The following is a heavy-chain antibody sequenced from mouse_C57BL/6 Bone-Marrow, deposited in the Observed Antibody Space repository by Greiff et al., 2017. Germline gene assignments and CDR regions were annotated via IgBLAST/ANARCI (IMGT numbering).Heavy chain of an antibody. Sequence: DVKLVESGEGLVKPGGSLKLSCAASGFTFSSYAMSWVRQTPEKRLEWVAYISSGGDYIYYADTVKGRFTISRDNARNTLYLQMSSLKSEDTAMYYCTRCSFITTAYCDVDYWGQGTSVTVSS. V-gene: IGHV5-9-1*02. CDR2: ISSGGDYI. CDR1: GFTFSSYA. J-gene: IGHJ4*01. CDR3: TRCSFITTAYCDVDY. D-gene: IGHD1-1*01.